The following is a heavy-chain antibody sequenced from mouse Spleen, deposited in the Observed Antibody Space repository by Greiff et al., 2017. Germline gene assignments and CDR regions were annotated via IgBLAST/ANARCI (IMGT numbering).Heavy chain of an antibody. D-gene: IGHD2-4*01. CDR2: IRNKANGYTT. Sequence: EVQLVESGGGLVQPGGSLRLSCATSGFTFTDYYMSWVRQPPGKALEWLGFIRNKANGYTTEYSASVKGRFTISRDNSQSILYLQMNTLRAEDSATYYCARDISYDYDDAMDYWGQGTSVTVSS. CDR3: ARDISYDYDDAMDY. V-gene: IGHV7-3*02. J-gene: IGHJ4*01. CDR1: GFTFTDYY.